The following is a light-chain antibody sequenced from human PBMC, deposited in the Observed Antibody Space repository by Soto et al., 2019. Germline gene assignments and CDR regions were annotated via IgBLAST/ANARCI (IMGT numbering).Light chain of an antibody. V-gene: IGKV1-39*01. CDR2: ART. Sequence: IQVTHSPSSLSASVGDRLTITCLKSQGLXSALVWYQKKPGKVPKVLIXARTTLQSGVPSRFIGSGSGIAFTLTISSLQPEEFATYYCQQSYRTPTGTFGQGTKVDIK. CDR1: QGLXSA. CDR3: QQSYRTPTGT. J-gene: IGKJ1*01.